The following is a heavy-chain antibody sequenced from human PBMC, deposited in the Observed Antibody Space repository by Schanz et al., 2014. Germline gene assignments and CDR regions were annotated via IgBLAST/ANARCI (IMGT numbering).Heavy chain of an antibody. V-gene: IGHV1-8*01. J-gene: IGHJ4*02. CDR2: MNSKTGNT. CDR1: GGTFTSYD. Sequence: QVQLVQSGAEVKKPGSSVKVSCKASGGTFTSYDINWVRQATGQGLEWMGWMNSKTGNTGYAQRFQGRVTLTRNTSITTACLELSSLRSGDTAVYYCTKGRKFGRWGQGTLVTVSS. CDR3: TKGRKFGR. D-gene: IGHD3-10*01.